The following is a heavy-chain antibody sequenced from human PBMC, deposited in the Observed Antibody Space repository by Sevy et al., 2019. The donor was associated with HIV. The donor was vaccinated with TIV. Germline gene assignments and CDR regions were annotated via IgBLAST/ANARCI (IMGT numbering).Heavy chain of an antibody. J-gene: IGHJ4*02. CDR3: AKDMSLTRGWFGEFYMESFDY. CDR1: GFMFEDYG. D-gene: IGHD3-10*01. CDR2: INWNSGSI. Sequence: GGSLRLSCAASGFMFEDYGMHWVRQAPGKGLEWVSGINWNSGSIGYADSVKGRFTISRDNAKKSLYLQMNSLRAEDTALYYCAKDMSLTRGWFGEFYMESFDYWGQGTLVTVSS. V-gene: IGHV3-9*01.